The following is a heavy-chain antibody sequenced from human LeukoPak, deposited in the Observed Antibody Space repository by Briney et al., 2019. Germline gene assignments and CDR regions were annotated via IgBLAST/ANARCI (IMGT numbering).Heavy chain of an antibody. V-gene: IGHV3-53*01. CDR1: GFTVSSND. D-gene: IGHD3-3*01. J-gene: IGHJ5*02. CDR2: IYSDGST. Sequence: PGGSLRLSCAASGFTVSSNDMSWVRQAPGKGLEWVSIIYSDGSTYYADSVKGRFTISRDNSKNTLYLQMNSLRAEDTAVYYCAKDQDYDFWSGNNWFDPWGQGTLVTVSS. CDR3: AKDQDYDFWSGNNWFDP.